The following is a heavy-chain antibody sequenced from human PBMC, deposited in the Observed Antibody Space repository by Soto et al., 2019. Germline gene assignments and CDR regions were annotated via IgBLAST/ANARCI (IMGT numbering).Heavy chain of an antibody. Sequence: SETLSLTCTVSGGSISSGGYYWSWIRQHPGKGLEWIGYIYYSGTAYYNPPLKSRVTMSIDTSKNQFSLRLSSVTAADTAVYYCARAPDSSWWYFDLWGRGSLLTVSS. J-gene: IGHJ2*01. CDR1: GGSISSGGYY. CDR3: ARAPDSSWWYFDL. CDR2: IYYSGTA. D-gene: IGHD2-15*01. V-gene: IGHV4-31*03.